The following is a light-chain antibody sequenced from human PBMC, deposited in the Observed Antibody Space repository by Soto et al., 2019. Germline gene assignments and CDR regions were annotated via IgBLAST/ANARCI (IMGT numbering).Light chain of an antibody. V-gene: IGKV1-5*01. CDR1: QSITNK. CDR3: QQYGSYSWT. Sequence: DIQMTQSPSTLSASIGDRVTITCRASQSITNKLAWYQQKPARAPKLLIYDASTLQGGVPPRFSGSGSGTEFTLSITSLQPDDFATYYCQQYGSYSWTFGQGTKVDI. J-gene: IGKJ1*01. CDR2: DAS.